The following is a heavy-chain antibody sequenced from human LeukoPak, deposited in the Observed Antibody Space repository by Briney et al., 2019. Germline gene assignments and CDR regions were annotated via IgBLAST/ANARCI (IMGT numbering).Heavy chain of an antibody. Sequence: GGSLRLSCAASGFTFSSSAMSWVRQAPGKGLEWVAAISDTGRLSYCADSVKGRFTISRDNSKNTLYLQMNSLRAEDTAVYYCTKGSYYDNSGRAYFDYWGQGTLVTVSS. CDR1: GFTFSSSA. V-gene: IGHV3-23*01. J-gene: IGHJ4*02. CDR2: ISDTGRLS. D-gene: IGHD3-22*01. CDR3: TKGSYYDNSGRAYFDY.